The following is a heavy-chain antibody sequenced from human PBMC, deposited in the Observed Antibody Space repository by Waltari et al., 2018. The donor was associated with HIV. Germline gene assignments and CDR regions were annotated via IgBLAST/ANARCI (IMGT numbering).Heavy chain of an antibody. CDR2: IIPVFRTT. CDR1: RDTSSSDA. D-gene: IGHD1-26*01. CDR3: AKSGMGATLGRFDS. V-gene: IGHV1-69*12. J-gene: IGHJ4*02. Sequence: QVQLVQSGAEVKKPGSSVKVSCQDARDTSSSDAINWVRQAPGQGLEWMGAIIPVFRTTNYAQKFQATLIITADESTRTAYMELSSLTSEDTAVYFCAKSGMGATLGRFDSWGQGTLLTVSS.